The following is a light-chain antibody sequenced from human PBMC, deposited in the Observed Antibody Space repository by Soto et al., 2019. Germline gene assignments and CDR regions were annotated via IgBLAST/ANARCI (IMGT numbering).Light chain of an antibody. CDR2: DVT. V-gene: IGLV2-14*01. J-gene: IGLJ2*01. Sequence: QSALTQPASVSGSPGQSITISCTGTSSDVGAYDFVSWYQHSPGKAPKLVTFDVTHRPPGISDRFSGAKSANTASLASSGLQAADEAFYYCSSYTTRGTLVFGGGTKLTVL. CDR3: SSYTTRGTLV. CDR1: SSDVGAYDF.